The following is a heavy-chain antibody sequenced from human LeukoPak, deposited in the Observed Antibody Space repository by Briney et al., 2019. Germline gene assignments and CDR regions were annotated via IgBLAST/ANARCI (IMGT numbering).Heavy chain of an antibody. CDR1: GGTFSNYV. J-gene: IGHJ6*03. D-gene: IGHD4-17*01. CDR2: IIPNFGTS. V-gene: IGHV1-69*13. CDR3: ARGPYGDYGGDYYYYYMDV. Sequence: GASVKVSCKASGGTFSNYVIIWLRQAPGQGLEWMGGIIPNFGTSKNAQKFQGRVTITADESTRTAYMELSRLRSEDTAVYYCARGPYGDYGGDYYYYYMDVWGKGTTVTISS.